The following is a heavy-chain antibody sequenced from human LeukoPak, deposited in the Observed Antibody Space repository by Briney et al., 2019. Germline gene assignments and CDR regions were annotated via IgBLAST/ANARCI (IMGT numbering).Heavy chain of an antibody. J-gene: IGHJ3*02. V-gene: IGHV3-66*01. CDR1: GISVSSNY. Sequence: PGGSLRLSCAASGISVSSNYMSWVRQAPGKGLQWVSVIYVDGSTYYADSVKGRITISRDNSRNTLYLQMNSLRAEDTAVYYCATYGGNVDDAFDIWGQGTMVTVSS. CDR2: IYVDGST. CDR3: ATYGGNVDDAFDI. D-gene: IGHD4-23*01.